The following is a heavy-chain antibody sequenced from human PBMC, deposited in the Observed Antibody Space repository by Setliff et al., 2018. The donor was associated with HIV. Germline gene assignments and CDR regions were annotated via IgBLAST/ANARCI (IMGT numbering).Heavy chain of an antibody. CDR3: ARRGGGRTLYYFDY. CDR2: IYHSGTT. V-gene: IGHV4-38-2*01. Sequence: SETLSLTCAVSGYSISSGHYWGWIRQPPGKGLEWIGSIYHSGTTYDNPSLKSRVTISVDKSKNQFSLKLSSVTAADTAVYYCARRGGGRTLYYFDYWGQGTLVTVSS. CDR1: GYSISSGHY. J-gene: IGHJ4*02. D-gene: IGHD2-15*01.